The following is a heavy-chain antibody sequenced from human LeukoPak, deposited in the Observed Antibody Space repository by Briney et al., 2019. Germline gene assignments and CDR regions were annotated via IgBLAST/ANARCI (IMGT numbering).Heavy chain of an antibody. J-gene: IGHJ4*02. CDR2: INHSGST. V-gene: IGHV4-34*01. CDR3: ARGGRLSDY. Sequence: ASETLSLTCAVYGGSFSGYYWSWIRQPPGKGLEWIGEINHSGSTNYNPSLKGRVTISVDTSKNQFSLKLSSVTAVDTAVYYCARGGRLSDYWGQGTLVTVSS. CDR1: GGSFSGYY. D-gene: IGHD3-10*01.